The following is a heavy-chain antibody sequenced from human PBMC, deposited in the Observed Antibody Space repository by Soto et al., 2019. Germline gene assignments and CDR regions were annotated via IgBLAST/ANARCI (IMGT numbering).Heavy chain of an antibody. CDR2: LNLDSGGA. V-gene: IGHV1-2*02. D-gene: IGHD6-6*01. CDR3: ARDVGGTSSDLGY. J-gene: IGHJ4*02. CDR1: GYTFTGYY. Sequence: QVQLVQSGAEVKQPGASVKCSCTASGYTFTGYYIHWVRQAPGQGLEWMGWLNLDSGGATYAQKFQGRVNMTRDTSIRTATVELNRLRSDDTATYYCARDVGGTSSDLGYWGQGTLVTVSS.